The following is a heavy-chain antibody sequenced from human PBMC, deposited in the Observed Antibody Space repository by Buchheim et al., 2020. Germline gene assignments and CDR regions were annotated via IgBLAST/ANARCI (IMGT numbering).Heavy chain of an antibody. CDR3: AKDHSNYWYYYYGMDV. V-gene: IGHV3-30*02. Sequence: QVQLVESGGGVVQPGRSLRLSCAASGFTFSSYGMHWVRQAPGKGLEWVAFIRYDGSNKYYADSVKGRFTISRDNSKNTLYLQMNSPRAEDTAVYYCAKDHSNYWYYYYGMDVWGQGTT. CDR2: IRYDGSNK. CDR1: GFTFSSYG. J-gene: IGHJ6*02. D-gene: IGHD4-11*01.